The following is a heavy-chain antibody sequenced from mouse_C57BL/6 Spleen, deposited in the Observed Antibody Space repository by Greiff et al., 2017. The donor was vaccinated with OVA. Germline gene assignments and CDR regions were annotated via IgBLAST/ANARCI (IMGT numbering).Heavy chain of an antibody. Sequence: QVQLQQSGPELVKPGASVKISCKASGYAFSSSWMNWVKQRPGKGLEWIGRIYPGDGDTNYNGKFKGKATLTADKSSSTAYMQLSSLPSEDSAVYFCASPLDYWGQGTTLTVSS. CDR2: IYPGDGDT. J-gene: IGHJ2*01. V-gene: IGHV1-82*01. CDR1: GYAFSSSW. CDR3: ASPLDY.